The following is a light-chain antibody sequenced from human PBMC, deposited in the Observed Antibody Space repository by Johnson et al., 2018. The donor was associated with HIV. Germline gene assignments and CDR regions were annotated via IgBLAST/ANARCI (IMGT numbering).Light chain of an antibody. V-gene: IGLV1-51*01. CDR3: GTWDSSLSAGGYV. Sequence: QSVLTQPPSVSAAPGQKVTISCSGSSSNIGNNYVSWYQQLPGTAPKLLIYDNNKRPSGIPDRFSGSKSGTSATLGITGLQTGDEVDYYCGTWDSSLSAGGYVFGTGTKVTVL. CDR1: SSNIGNNY. J-gene: IGLJ1*01. CDR2: DNN.